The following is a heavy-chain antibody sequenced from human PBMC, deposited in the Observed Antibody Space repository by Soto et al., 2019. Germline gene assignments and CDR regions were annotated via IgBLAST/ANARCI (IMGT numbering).Heavy chain of an antibody. CDR2: IYHSGST. Sequence: SETLSLTCAVSGGSISSGGYSWSWIRQPPGKGLEWIGYIYHSGSTYDNPSLKSRVTISVDRSKNQFSLKLSSVTAADTAVYYCARDNKVYCSGGSCPRGAFDIWGQGTMVTVSS. CDR3: ARDNKVYCSGGSCPRGAFDI. CDR1: GGSISSGGYS. V-gene: IGHV4-30-2*01. D-gene: IGHD2-15*01. J-gene: IGHJ3*02.